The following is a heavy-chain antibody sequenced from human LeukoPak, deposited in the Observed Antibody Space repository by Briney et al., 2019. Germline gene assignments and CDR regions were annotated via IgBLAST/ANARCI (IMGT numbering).Heavy chain of an antibody. CDR2: IWYDGSNK. CDR3: ARAGDIVVVPAATNPNFDY. J-gene: IGHJ4*02. D-gene: IGHD2-2*01. CDR1: EVTFSSYC. V-gene: IGHV3-33*01. Sequence: GGCLRLSCAATEVTFSSYCMHWVRQAPCKGLEWVVVIWYDGSNKYYADSVKGRFTISRDNSKNTLYLQMNSLRAEDTAVYYCARAGDIVVVPAATNPNFDYWGQGTLVIVSS.